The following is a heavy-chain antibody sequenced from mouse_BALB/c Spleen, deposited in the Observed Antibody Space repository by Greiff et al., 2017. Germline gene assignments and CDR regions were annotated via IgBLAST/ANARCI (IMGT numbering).Heavy chain of an antibody. CDR2: ISSGGSYT. V-gene: IGHV5-6*01. CDR1: GFTFSSYG. J-gene: IGHJ4*01. Sequence: EVHLVESGGDLVKPGGSLKLSCAASGFTFSSYGMSWVRQTPDKRLEWVATISSGGSYTYYPDSVKGRFTISRDNAKNTLYLQMSSLKSEDTAMYYCASYGNTGAMDYWGQGTSVTVSS. D-gene: IGHD2-1*01. CDR3: ASYGNTGAMDY.